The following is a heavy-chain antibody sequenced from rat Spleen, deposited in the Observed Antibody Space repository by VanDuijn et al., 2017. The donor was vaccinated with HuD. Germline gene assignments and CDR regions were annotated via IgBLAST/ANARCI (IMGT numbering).Heavy chain of an antibody. CDR2: IRWVGSST. CDR3: ARRHYGYTDYFDY. J-gene: IGHJ2*01. Sequence: EVKLVESGGGLVQPGRSLKLSCAASGFTFDDYGMAWVRQAPKNGLEWVASIRWVGSSTYYPDNVKGRLTISRDNAKSTLYLQMDSLRSEDTATYYCARRHYGYTDYFDYWGQGVMVTVSS. CDR1: GFTFDDYG. V-gene: IGHV5-29*01. D-gene: IGHD1-9*01.